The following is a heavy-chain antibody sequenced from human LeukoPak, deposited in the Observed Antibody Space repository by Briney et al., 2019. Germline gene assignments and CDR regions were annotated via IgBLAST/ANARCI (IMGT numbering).Heavy chain of an antibody. CDR3: AREGGFYRPLDY. CDR2: VHLDGRT. J-gene: IGHJ4*02. V-gene: IGHV4-4*02. D-gene: IGHD3-3*01. Sequence: SGTLSLTCAVSGGSVTSTNWWTLVRQPPGKGLEWIGEVHLDGRTNYNPSLTGRLTMSVDLYENHISLKMTSVTAADTAVYYCAREGGFYRPLDYSGQGMLVTVSS. CDR1: GGSVTSTNW.